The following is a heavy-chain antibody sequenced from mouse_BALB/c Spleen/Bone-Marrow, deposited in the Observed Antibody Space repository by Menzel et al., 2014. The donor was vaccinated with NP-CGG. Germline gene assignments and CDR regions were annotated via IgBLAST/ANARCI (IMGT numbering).Heavy chain of an antibody. CDR2: INSNGGSN. V-gene: IGHV5-6-2*01. D-gene: IGHD3-2*01. J-gene: IGHJ2*01. CDR3: ARDPYDSHFDY. CDR1: GFSLSSYY. Sequence: EVQLVQSGGGLVKLGGSLKLSCAVSGFSLSSYYMPWVRQTPEKRLELVAAINSNGGSNYYPDTVKCRFTISKDNAKSTLFLQMSSLKSEDTALYYCARDPYDSHFDYWGQGTTLTVSS.